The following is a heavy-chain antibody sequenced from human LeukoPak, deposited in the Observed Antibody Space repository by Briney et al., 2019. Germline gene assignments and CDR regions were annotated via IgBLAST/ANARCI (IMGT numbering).Heavy chain of an antibody. CDR1: GFTFSSYA. D-gene: IGHD3-10*01. V-gene: IGHV3-23*01. J-gene: IGHJ4*02. CDR2: ISGSGGST. CDR3: ARGFRYYFDY. Sequence: EAGGSLRLSCAASGFTFSSYAMSWVRQAPGKGLEWVSAISGSGGSTYYADSVKGRFTISRDNSKNTLYLQMNSLRAEDTAVYYCARGFRYYFDYWGQGTLVTVSS.